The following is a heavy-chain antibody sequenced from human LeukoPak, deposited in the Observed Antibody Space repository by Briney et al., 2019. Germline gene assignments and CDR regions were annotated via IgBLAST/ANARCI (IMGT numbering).Heavy chain of an antibody. CDR1: GGSISSGGYY. Sequence: SETLSLTCTVSGGSISSGGYYWSWIRQPPGKGLEWIGYIYHSGSTYYNPSLKSRVTISVDRSKNQFSLKLSSVTAADTAVYYCARGSGRQEYSSSFDYWGQGTLVTVSS. CDR3: ARGSGRQEYSSSFDY. CDR2: IYHSGST. D-gene: IGHD6-6*01. J-gene: IGHJ4*02. V-gene: IGHV4-30-2*01.